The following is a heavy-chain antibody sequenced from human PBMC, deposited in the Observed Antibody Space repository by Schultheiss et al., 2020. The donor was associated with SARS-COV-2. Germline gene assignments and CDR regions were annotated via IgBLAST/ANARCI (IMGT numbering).Heavy chain of an antibody. CDR3: ARDGKTVGY. Sequence: SQTLSLTCTVSGGSISSYYWSWIRQPPGKGLEWIGSIYYSGSTYYNPSLKSRVTISVDTSKNQFSLKLSSVTAADTAVYYCARDGKTVGYWGQGTLVTVSS. V-gene: IGHV4-59*12. D-gene: IGHD4-23*01. J-gene: IGHJ4*02. CDR1: GGSISSYY. CDR2: IYYSGST.